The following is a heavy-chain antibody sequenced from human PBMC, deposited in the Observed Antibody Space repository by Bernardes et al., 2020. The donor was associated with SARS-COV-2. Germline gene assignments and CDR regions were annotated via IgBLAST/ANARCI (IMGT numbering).Heavy chain of an antibody. CDR1: GYQFTNYG. J-gene: IGHJ6*02. Sequence: ASVKVSCKASGYQFTNYGITWVRQIAGEGLEWVGWISTSTGNAHHGQKFQGRLTMTTDTGTGTAYMLLMGLKSDDTAVYYCATGNTQMATTYRAYYHGMDVWGQGTPVSISS. CDR3: ATGNTQMATTYRAYYHGMDV. V-gene: IGHV1-18*04. CDR2: ISTSTGNA. D-gene: IGHD1-7*01.